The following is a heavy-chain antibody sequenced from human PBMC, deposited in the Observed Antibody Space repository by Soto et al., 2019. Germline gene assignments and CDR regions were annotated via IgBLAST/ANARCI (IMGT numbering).Heavy chain of an antibody. CDR2: ISSTTNYI. D-gene: IGHD3-10*01. Sequence: PGGSLSLSCAASGFTFAMYSMNWVRQAPGKGLEWVSSISSTTNYIYYGDSMKGRFTISRDNAKNSLYLEMNSLRAEDTAVYYCAREFEDLTSISDYWGQGTLFTFSP. CDR1: GFTFAMYS. V-gene: IGHV3-21*06. J-gene: IGHJ4*02. CDR3: AREFEDLTSISDY.